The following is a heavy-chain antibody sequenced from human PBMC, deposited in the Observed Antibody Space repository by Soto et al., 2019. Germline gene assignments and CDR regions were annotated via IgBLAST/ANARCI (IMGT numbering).Heavy chain of an antibody. Sequence: QVQLQESGPGLVKPSGTLSLTCTVSGASISSTSSGDWWSWVRQPPGKGLEWIGEIHHSGNSNYNPSLKSRVTMSVDNSKNQFSLRLSSVTAADTAVYYCAKMVGTTLVDYWGQGTLVTVSS. D-gene: IGHD1-26*01. J-gene: IGHJ4*02. V-gene: IGHV4-4*02. CDR2: IHHSGNS. CDR3: AKMVGTTLVDY. CDR1: GASISSTSSGDW.